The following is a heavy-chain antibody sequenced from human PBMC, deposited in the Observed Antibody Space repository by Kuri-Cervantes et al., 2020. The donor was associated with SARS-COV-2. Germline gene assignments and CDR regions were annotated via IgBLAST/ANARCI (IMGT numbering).Heavy chain of an antibody. J-gene: IGHJ4*02. V-gene: IGHV3-73*01. CDR1: GLSFSDHY. Sequence: GESLKISCTGSGLSFSDHYMDWVRQAPGKGLEWVGRVRGRAKNYATAYAASVKGRFTISRDDSKNMAYLQMSSLKVEDTAVYYCTTLIDYWGQGALVTVSS. CDR2: VRGRAKNYAT. CDR3: TTLIDY.